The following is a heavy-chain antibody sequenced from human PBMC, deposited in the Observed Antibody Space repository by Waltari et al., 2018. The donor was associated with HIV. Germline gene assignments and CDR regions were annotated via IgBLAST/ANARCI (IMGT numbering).Heavy chain of an antibody. CDR1: GYTSTSYK. CDR2: INPSGGYT. Sequence: QVQLVQSGAEVKKPGASAKVSCKASGYTSTSYKLNWVRQPPGQGLEWMGIINPSGGYTSYAQKFQGRVTMTRDTSTSTVYMELSSLRSDDAAVYYCARVAYSSSWTPPFDYWGQGTLVTVSS. J-gene: IGHJ4*02. V-gene: IGHV1-46*01. D-gene: IGHD6-13*01. CDR3: ARVAYSSSWTPPFDY.